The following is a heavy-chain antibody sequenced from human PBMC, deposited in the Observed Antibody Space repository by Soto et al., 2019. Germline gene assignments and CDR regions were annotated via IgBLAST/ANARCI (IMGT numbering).Heavy chain of an antibody. CDR1: GFTFSTYG. V-gene: IGHV3-33*01. D-gene: IGHD1-26*01. CDR2: IWYDGSNK. J-gene: IGHJ4*02. Sequence: QVQLVESGGGVVQPGRSLRLSCAASGFTFSTYGMHWVRQAPGKGLEWVAVIWYDGSNKYYADSVKGRFTSSRDNSKDTLYLQINSLRAEDTAVYYCARAVGPFDYWGQGTLVTVSS. CDR3: ARAVGPFDY.